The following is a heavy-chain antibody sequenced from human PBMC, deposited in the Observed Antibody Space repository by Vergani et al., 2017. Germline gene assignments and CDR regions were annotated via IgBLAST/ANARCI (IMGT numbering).Heavy chain of an antibody. D-gene: IGHD1-7*01. CDR1: GFTFSSYA. Sequence: EVQLLESGGGLVQPGGSLRLSCAASGFTFSSYAMSWVRQAPGKGLEWVSAISGSDGSTYYADSVKGRFTISRDNSKNTLYLQMNSLRAEDTAVYYCAKDKSWNYIFDYWGQGTLVTVSS. J-gene: IGHJ4*02. CDR3: AKDKSWNYIFDY. V-gene: IGHV3-23*01. CDR2: ISGSDGST.